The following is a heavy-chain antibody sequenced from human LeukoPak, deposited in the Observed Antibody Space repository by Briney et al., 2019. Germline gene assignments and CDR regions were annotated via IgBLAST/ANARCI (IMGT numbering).Heavy chain of an antibody. D-gene: IGHD5-24*01. V-gene: IGHV3-33*01. CDR1: GFTFSSYG. Sequence: GRSLRLSCAASGFTFSSYGMHWVRQAPGKGLGWVAVIWYDGSNKYYADSVKGRFTISRDNSKNTLYLQMNSLRAEDTAVYYCARDVEMATTDAFDIWGQGTMVTVSS. CDR2: IWYDGSNK. J-gene: IGHJ3*02. CDR3: ARDVEMATTDAFDI.